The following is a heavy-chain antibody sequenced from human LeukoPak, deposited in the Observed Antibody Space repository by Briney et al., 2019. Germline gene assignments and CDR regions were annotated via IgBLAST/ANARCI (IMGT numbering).Heavy chain of an antibody. CDR3: VGVRWFGGSNWFDP. D-gene: IGHD3-10*01. Sequence: GGSLRLSCSASGFTFSTSAMHWVRQAPGKVLEYVSVISSNGGFTYYADSVKGRFTISRDNSKNTLHLQMSSLRAEDTAVYYCVGVRWFGGSNWFDPWGQGTLVTVSS. V-gene: IGHV3-64D*06. CDR1: GFTFSTSA. J-gene: IGHJ5*02. CDR2: ISSNGGFT.